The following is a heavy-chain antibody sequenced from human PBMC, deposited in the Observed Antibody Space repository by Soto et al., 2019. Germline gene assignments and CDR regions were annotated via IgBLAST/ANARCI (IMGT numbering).Heavy chain of an antibody. V-gene: IGHV1-3*01. D-gene: IGHD3-22*01. CDR3: ARGGYFDSSNYLAY. CDR1: GYTSTSYG. J-gene: IGHJ4*02. CDR2: INPGNGNT. Sequence: ASVKVSCKASGYTSTSYGINWVRQAPGRGLEWMGWINPGNGNTKYSQQFQGRVIIDRDTSASTAYMELSSLRSEDTAVYYCARGGYFDSSNYLAYWGLGTLVTVSS.